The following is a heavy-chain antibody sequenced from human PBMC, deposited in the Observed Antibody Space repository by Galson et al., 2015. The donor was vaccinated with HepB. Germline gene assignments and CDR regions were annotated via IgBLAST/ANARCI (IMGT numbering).Heavy chain of an antibody. Sequence: SVKVSCKASGGTFSRNAISWVRQAPGQGLEWMGAVIPSFGTGSYAQRFLGGVAITADESTSTVYMELSSLRSEDTAVYYCAREIRSGSFKRDYYYGMGVWGQGTTVTVSS. CDR1: GGTFSRNA. D-gene: IGHD1-26*01. CDR3: AREIRSGSFKRDYYYGMGV. V-gene: IGHV1-69*13. J-gene: IGHJ6*02. CDR2: VIPSFGTG.